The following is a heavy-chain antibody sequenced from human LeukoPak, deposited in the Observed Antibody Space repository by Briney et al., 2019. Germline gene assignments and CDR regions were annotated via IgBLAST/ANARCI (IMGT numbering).Heavy chain of an antibody. CDR1: GFTFSSYS. CDR2: ISSSSSYI. Sequence: GGSLRLSCAASGFTFSSYSMNWVRQAPGKGLEWVSSISSSSSYIYYADSVKGRFTISRDNAKNSLYLQMNSLRAEDTAVYYCAREWYYDFWKRACWFDPWGQGTLVTVSS. V-gene: IGHV3-21*01. J-gene: IGHJ5*02. D-gene: IGHD3-3*01. CDR3: AREWYYDFWKRACWFDP.